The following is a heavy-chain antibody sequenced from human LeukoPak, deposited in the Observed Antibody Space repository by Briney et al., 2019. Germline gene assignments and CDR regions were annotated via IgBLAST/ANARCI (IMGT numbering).Heavy chain of an antibody. CDR2: ISGSGGST. CDR1: GFTFSSYA. D-gene: IGHD6-19*01. V-gene: IGHV3-23*01. Sequence: GGSLRLSCAASGFTFSSYAMSWVRQAPGKGLEWVSAISGSGGSTYYADSVKGRFTISRDNSKNTLYLQMNSLRAEDTAFYYCAKDNRRHYTSGPNPDSLHWGQGALVTVSS. CDR3: AKDNRRHYTSGPNPDSLH. J-gene: IGHJ4*02.